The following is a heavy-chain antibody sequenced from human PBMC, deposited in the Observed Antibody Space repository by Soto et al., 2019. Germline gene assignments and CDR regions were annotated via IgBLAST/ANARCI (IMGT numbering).Heavy chain of an antibody. J-gene: IGHJ4*02. D-gene: IGHD1-20*01. CDR1: ESTSTSYY. CDR2: INPSGGST. CDR3: ASGMTSFDY. V-gene: IGHV1-46*03. Sequence: QVQLVQSGAEVKKPGASVKVSCKPSESTSTSYYMHWVHQAPGQGLEWMGIINPSGGSTSYAQKFQGRVTMTRDTSTRTVYMELSSLRSEDTAVYYCASGMTSFDYWGQGTLVTVSS.